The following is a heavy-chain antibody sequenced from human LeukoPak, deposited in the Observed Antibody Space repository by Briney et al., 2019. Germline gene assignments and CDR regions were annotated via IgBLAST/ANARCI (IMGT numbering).Heavy chain of an antibody. D-gene: IGHD3-10*01. CDR1: GSTFTAYY. CDR2: INPNSGGT. Sequence: GASVKVSCKASGSTFTAYYIHWVRQAPGQGLEWMGWINPNSGGTNYAQRFQGRVTMTRDTSITTAYMELSRLRSDDTAVYYCASPWGRWFGELIWYFDLWGRGTLVTVSS. V-gene: IGHV1-2*02. CDR3: ASPWGRWFGELIWYFDL. J-gene: IGHJ2*01.